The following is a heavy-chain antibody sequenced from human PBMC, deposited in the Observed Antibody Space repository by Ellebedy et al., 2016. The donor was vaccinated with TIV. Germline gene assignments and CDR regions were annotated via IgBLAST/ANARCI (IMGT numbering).Heavy chain of an antibody. J-gene: IGHJ3*01. D-gene: IGHD3-16*01. CDR2: ISTLGTTI. CDR1: GFTFSDYE. CDR3: ARGDAYDAFDV. Sequence: GESLKISCAASGFTFSDYEFNWVRQAPGRGLEWISYISTLGTTIDSSDSVKGRFTIYRDNAKNSLFLQMNSLRAEDTAVYYCARGDAYDAFDVWGQGTMVTVSS. V-gene: IGHV3-48*03.